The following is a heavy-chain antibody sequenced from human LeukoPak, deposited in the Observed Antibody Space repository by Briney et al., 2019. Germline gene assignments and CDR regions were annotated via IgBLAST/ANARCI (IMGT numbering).Heavy chain of an antibody. V-gene: IGHV4-39*01. CDR3: ARVGTESKSVDY. CDR1: GGSISSSSYY. J-gene: IGHJ4*02. D-gene: IGHD1-1*01. CDR2: IYYSGSS. Sequence: PSETLSLTCTVSGGSISSSSYYWGWIRQPPGKGLEYIGTIYYSGSSYYNSSLKSRVTISVDTSKNQFSLKLTSVTAADTAVYYCARVGTESKSVDYWGQGTLVTVSS.